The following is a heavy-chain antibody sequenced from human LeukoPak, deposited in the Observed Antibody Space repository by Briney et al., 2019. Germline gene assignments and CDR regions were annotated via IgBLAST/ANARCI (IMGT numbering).Heavy chain of an antibody. Sequence: PGGSLSLSCAPSGFTFSSYWMSWVRQAPGEGLEWVANIKQDGSEKYYVDSVKGRLTISRDNAKNSLYLQMNSLRAEDTAVYYCARDTDYCGGDCYSDYWGQGTLVTVSS. CDR1: GFTFSSYW. D-gene: IGHD2-21*02. CDR2: IKQDGSEK. CDR3: ARDTDYCGGDCYSDY. V-gene: IGHV3-7*01. J-gene: IGHJ4*02.